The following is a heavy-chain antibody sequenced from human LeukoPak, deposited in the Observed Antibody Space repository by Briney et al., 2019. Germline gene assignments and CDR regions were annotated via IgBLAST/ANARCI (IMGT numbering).Heavy chain of an antibody. V-gene: IGHV4-4*07. CDR2: IYTSGST. CDR3: ARDSSGYSDRPRWEY. CDR1: GASISSYY. J-gene: IGHJ4*02. D-gene: IGHD5-12*01. Sequence: PSETLSLTCTVSGASISSYYWSWIRQPAGKGLEWIGRIYTSGSTNYNPSLKSRVTMSVDASKNQFSLKLSSVTAANTAVYYCARDSSGYSDRPRWEYWGQGTLVTVSS.